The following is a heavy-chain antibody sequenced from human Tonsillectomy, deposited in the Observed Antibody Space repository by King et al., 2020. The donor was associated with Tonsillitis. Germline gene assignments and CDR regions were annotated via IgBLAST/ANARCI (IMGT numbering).Heavy chain of an antibody. D-gene: IGHD3-16*01. CDR1: RNSISSYY. J-gene: IGHJ3*02. Sequence: QLQESGPGLVKPSETLSLTCTVSRNSISSYYWNWIRQPAGKGLEWIGRISTSGTTNYNPSLKSRVTMSVDTSKNQVSLRLSSVTAADTAVYYCARGDQLTSNPEAFDIWGQGTMVTVSS. V-gene: IGHV4-4*07. CDR3: ARGDQLTSNPEAFDI. CDR2: ISTSGTT.